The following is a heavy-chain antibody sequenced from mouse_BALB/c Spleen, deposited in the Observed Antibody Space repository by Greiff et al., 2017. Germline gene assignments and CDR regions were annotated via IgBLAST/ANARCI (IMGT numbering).Heavy chain of an antibody. CDR2: IRSKASNHAT. V-gene: IGHV6-6*01. CDR1: GFTFSDAW. J-gene: IGHJ2*01. Sequence: DVKLQESAGGLVQPGGSMKISCAASGFTFSDAWMHWVRRSPGKGLEWVAEIRSKASNHATYYAYSVKGRFTISRDDSKNRIYLQMNSSGAEATGIYYCTGRVWSHFDYWGQGTTLTVSS. D-gene: IGHD2-10*02. CDR3: TGRVWSHFDY.